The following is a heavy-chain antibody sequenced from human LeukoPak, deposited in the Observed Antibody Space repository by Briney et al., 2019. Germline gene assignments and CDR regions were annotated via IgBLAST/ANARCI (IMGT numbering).Heavy chain of an antibody. CDR2: ISYDGDNK. Sequence: GGSLRLSCAASGFTFSSSGIHWVRQAPGKGLEWVAVISYDGDNKYYADSVKGRFTISRDNSKNTLYLQMNGLRTEDTAVYYCAKGRNIAVATSAADHWGQGTLVTVSS. D-gene: IGHD6-19*01. V-gene: IGHV3-30*18. J-gene: IGHJ4*02. CDR1: GFTFSSSG. CDR3: AKGRNIAVATSAADH.